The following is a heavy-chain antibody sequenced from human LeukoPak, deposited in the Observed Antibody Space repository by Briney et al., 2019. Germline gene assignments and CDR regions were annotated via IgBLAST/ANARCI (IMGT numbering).Heavy chain of an antibody. V-gene: IGHV3-30-3*01. CDR3: ARGRAGYDILTGYHSPGYYFDY. CDR2: ISYDGSNK. CDR1: GFTFSSYA. D-gene: IGHD3-9*01. Sequence: GRSLRLSCAASGFTFSSYAMHWVRQAPGKGLEWVAVISYDGSNKYYADSVKGRFTISRDNSKNALYLQMNSLRAEDTAVYYCARGRAGYDILTGYHSPGYYFDYWGQGTLVTVSS. J-gene: IGHJ4*02.